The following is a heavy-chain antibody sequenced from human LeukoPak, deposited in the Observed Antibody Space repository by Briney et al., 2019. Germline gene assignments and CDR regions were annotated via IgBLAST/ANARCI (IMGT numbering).Heavy chain of an antibody. J-gene: IGHJ4*02. CDR3: ARGQERDGYKVYYFDY. V-gene: IGHV4-34*01. CDR2: INHSGST. D-gene: IGHD5-24*01. Sequence: SGTMSLTCAVYGGSFSGYHWSWIRQPPGKGLEWIGEINHSGSTNYNPSLLGRVTISVDTSKNQFSLKMSSVTAADTAVYYCARGQERDGYKVYYFDYWGQGTLVTVSS. CDR1: GGSFSGYH.